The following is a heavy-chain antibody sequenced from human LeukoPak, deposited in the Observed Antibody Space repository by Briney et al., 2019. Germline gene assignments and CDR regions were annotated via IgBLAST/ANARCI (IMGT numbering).Heavy chain of an antibody. Sequence: SETLSLTCTVSGGSISSYYWSWIRQPPGKGLEWLGYIYYSGSTNYNPSLKSRVTISVDTSKNQFSLKLSSVTAADTAVYYCARGGFYYDSSGYPFDYWGQGTLVTVSS. CDR2: IYYSGST. V-gene: IGHV4-59*01. CDR3: ARGGFYYDSSGYPFDY. CDR1: GGSISSYY. J-gene: IGHJ4*02. D-gene: IGHD3-22*01.